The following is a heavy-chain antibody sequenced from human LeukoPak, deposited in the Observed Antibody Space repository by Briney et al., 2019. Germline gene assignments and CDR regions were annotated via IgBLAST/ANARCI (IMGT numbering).Heavy chain of an antibody. J-gene: IGHJ4*02. CDR2: INERGSST. CDR3: AGGRLVATSKAVAIDY. V-gene: IGHV3-74*01. Sequence: GGSLRLSCAASGFTFSNSWLHWVRQAPGKGLVWVSRINERGSSTSYADSVKGRFTISRDNAKNTLYLQTNNLRADDTAVYYCAGGRLVATSKAVAIDYWGQGTLVTVSS. D-gene: IGHD5-12*01. CDR1: GFTFSNSW.